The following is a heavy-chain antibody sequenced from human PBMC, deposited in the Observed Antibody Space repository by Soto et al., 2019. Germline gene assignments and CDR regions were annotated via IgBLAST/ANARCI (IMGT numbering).Heavy chain of an antibody. V-gene: IGHV3-48*03. J-gene: IGHJ6*02. CDR3: ARDIDNRDYYYGWHG. Sequence: GGSLRLSCVASGSVFKNYEMNWVRQAPGKGLEWISYISNSGNTIYVADSMRGRFTISRDNAKNSLFLQMNSLRADDTAVYYCARDIDNRDYYYGWHGCRQGTTVTDSS. CDR2: ISNSGNTI. D-gene: IGHD1-20*01. CDR1: GSVFKNYE.